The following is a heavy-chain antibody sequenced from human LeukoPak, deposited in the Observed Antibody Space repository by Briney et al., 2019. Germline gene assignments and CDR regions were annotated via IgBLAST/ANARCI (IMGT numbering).Heavy chain of an antibody. V-gene: IGHV3-21*01. CDR3: ARDSIQASYYYMDV. CDR1: GFTFSSYS. D-gene: IGHD2-21*01. Sequence: GGSLRLSCAASGFTFSSYSMNWVRQAPGKGLEWVSSISSSSGYIYYADSVKGRFTISRDNAKNSLYLQMNSLRAEDTAVYYCARDSIQASYYYMDVWGKGTTVTVSS. J-gene: IGHJ6*03. CDR2: ISSSSGYI.